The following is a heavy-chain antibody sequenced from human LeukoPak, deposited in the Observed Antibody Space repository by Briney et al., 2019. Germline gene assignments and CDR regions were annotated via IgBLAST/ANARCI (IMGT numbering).Heavy chain of an antibody. V-gene: IGHV1-18*01. J-gene: IGHJ4*02. CDR3: ARDIPMITFGGVIVIDY. D-gene: IGHD3-16*02. CDR1: GYTFTSYG. CDR2: ISAYNGNT. Sequence: ASVKVSCEASGYTFTSYGISWVRQAPGQGLEWMGWISAYNGNTNYAQKLQGRVTMTTDTSTSTAYMELRSLRSDDTAVYYCARDIPMITFGGVIVIDYWGQGTLVTVSS.